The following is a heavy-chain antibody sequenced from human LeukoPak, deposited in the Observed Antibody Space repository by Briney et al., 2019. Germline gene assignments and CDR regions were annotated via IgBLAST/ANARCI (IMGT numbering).Heavy chain of an antibody. CDR3: ARDVYCSGGSCVYYYYGMDV. CDR1: GGTFSSYA. CDR2: IIPIFGIV. V-gene: IGHV1-69*04. Sequence: ASVKVSCKASGGTFSSYAISWVRQAPGQGLEWMARIIPIFGIVNYAQKFQGRVTITADKSTSTAYMELSSLRSEETAVYYCARDVYCSGGSCVYYYYGMDVWGQGTTVTVFS. D-gene: IGHD2-15*01. J-gene: IGHJ6*02.